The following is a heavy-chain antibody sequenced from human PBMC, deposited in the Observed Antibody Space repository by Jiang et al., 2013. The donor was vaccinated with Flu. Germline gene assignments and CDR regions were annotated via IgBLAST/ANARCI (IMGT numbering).Heavy chain of an antibody. CDR2: IYHSGST. V-gene: IGHV4-4*02. Sequence: RQPPGKGLEWIGEIYHSGSTNYNPSLKSRVTISVDKSKNQFSLKLSSVTAADTAVYYCARGTIVVVPAAITLGYYYYMDVWGKGTTVTVSS. CDR3: ARGTIVVVPAAITLGYYYYMDV. J-gene: IGHJ6*03. D-gene: IGHD2-2*01.